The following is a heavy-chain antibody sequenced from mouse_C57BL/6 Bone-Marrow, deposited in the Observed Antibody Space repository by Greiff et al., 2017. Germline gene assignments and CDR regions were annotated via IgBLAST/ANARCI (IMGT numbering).Heavy chain of an antibody. J-gene: IGHJ2*01. Sequence: EVKLVESGGGLVKPGGSLKLSCAASGFTFSDYGMHWVRQAPEKGLEWVAYISSGSSTIYYAETVKGRFTLTGDNANSTLFLQMTSLRSEDTAMYYCARSKLLFDYWGQGTTLTVSS. D-gene: IGHD2-12*01. CDR3: ARSKLLFDY. V-gene: IGHV5-17*01. CDR1: GFTFSDYG. CDR2: ISSGSSTI.